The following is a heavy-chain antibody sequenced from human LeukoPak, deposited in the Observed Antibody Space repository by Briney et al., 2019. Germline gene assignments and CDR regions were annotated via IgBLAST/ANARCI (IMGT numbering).Heavy chain of an antibody. D-gene: IGHD3-10*01. J-gene: IGHJ4*02. V-gene: IGHV4-39*01. CDR3: ARHSRHYGSGSKGLDY. CDR2: IYYSGST. Sequence: SETLSLTCTVSGGSISSSSYYWGWIRQPPGKGLEWIGSIYYSGSTNYNPSLKSRVTISVDTSKNQFSLKLSSVTAADTAVYYCARHSRHYGSGSKGLDYWGQGTLVTVSS. CDR1: GGSISSSSYY.